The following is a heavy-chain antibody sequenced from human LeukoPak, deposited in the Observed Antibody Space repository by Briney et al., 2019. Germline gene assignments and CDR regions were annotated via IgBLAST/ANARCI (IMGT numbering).Heavy chain of an antibody. CDR3: AREAWSGYYCDY. J-gene: IGHJ4*02. CDR2: IIPIFGTA. D-gene: IGHD3-3*01. CDR1: GGTFSSYA. Sequence: SVKVSCKASGGTFSSYAISWVRQAPGQGLEWMGGIIPIFGTANYAQKFQGRVTITTDESTSTAYMELRSLRSDDTAVYYCAREAWSGYYCDYWGQGTLVTVSS. V-gene: IGHV1-69*05.